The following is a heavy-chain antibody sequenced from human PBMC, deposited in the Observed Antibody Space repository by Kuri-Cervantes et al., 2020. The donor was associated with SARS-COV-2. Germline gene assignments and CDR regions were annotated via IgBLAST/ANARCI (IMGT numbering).Heavy chain of an antibody. CDR1: GGSISSGDYY. CDR3: ARCPWGDGFDY. V-gene: IGHV4-39*07. J-gene: IGHJ4*02. Sequence: ESLKISCTVSGGSISSGDYYWSWIRQPPGKGLEWIGEINHSGSTNYNPSLKSRVTISVDTSKNQFSLKLSSVTAADTAVYYCARCPWGDGFDYWGQGTLVTVSS. D-gene: IGHD5-24*01. CDR2: INHSGST.